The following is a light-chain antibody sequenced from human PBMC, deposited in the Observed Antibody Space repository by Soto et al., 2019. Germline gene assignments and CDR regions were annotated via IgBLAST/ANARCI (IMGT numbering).Light chain of an antibody. V-gene: IGLV1-47*01. J-gene: IGLJ3*02. Sequence: QPVLTQPPSASGTPGQRVTISCFGSSSNIGRNYIHWYQQLTGAAPTLLIYRTNQRPSEVPDRFSASKSGTSGSLAISDLRAEDEAAYYCAAWDDSLNGWVFGGGTKLTVL. CDR3: AAWDDSLNGWV. CDR2: RTN. CDR1: SSNIGRNY.